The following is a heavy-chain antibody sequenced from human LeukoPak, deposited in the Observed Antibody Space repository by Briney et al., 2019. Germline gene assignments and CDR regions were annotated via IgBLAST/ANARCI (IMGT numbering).Heavy chain of an antibody. J-gene: IGHJ4*02. Sequence: GGSLRLSCAASGFIFSNYGMHWVRQAPGKGLEWVSFIRYDGSIKHYADSVKGRFTISRYNSKNTLYLQMNSLRAEDTAVYYCAKDWATTVVTSFDYWGQGTLVTVSS. CDR3: AKDWATTVVTSFDY. CDR2: IRYDGSIK. V-gene: IGHV3-30*02. D-gene: IGHD4-23*01. CDR1: GFIFSNYG.